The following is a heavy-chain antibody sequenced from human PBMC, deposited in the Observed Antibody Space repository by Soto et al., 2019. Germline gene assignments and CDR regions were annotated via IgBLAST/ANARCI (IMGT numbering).Heavy chain of an antibody. V-gene: IGHV4-38-2*02. Sequence: PSETLSLTCAVSGSSMSGFYWGWVRQPPGKGLEWIGSILHSGNSYHNPSLKSRVILSVDTSKNQFSLNLTAAIAADTAVYYCAREDDGMDVWGQGTPVTV. CDR3: AREDDGMDV. J-gene: IGHJ6*02. CDR1: GSSMSGFY. CDR2: ILHSGNS.